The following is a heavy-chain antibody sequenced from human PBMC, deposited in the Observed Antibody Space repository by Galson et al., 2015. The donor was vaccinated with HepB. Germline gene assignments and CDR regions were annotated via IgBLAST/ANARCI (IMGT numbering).Heavy chain of an antibody. J-gene: IGHJ4*02. V-gene: IGHV4-59*08. Sequence: TLSLTCTVSGGSIRSHYWSWIRQPPGKGLEWIGYIYYTGSTNYDPSLKSRVIISVDMSKNQFSLKLSSVTAADTAVYYCARQHCSTTSCYPDYWGQGTLVTVSS. CDR2: IYYTGST. D-gene: IGHD2-2*01. CDR1: GGSIRSHY. CDR3: ARQHCSTTSCYPDY.